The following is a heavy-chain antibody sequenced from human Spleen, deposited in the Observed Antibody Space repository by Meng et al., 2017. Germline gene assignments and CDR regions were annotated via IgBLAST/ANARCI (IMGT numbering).Heavy chain of an antibody. CDR1: AYGFTTYD. CDR2: VIAGSGQT. CDR3: ARDPTGVGYFDY. V-gene: IGHV1-3*01. J-gene: IGHJ4*01. Sequence: QVQLVQSGAEMKKPGASVKVSCKASAYGFTTYDIHWVRLAPGQRLEWMGWVIAGSGQTKYSQKLQGRVAITRDTSASTVYMDLSSLISEDTAVYYCARDPTGVGYFDYWGHGSLVTVSS. D-gene: IGHD3-22*01.